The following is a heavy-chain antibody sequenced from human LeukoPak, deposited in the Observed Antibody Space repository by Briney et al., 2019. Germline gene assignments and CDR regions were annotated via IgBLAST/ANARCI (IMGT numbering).Heavy chain of an antibody. CDR1: GSTFRSYA. V-gene: IGHV3-23*01. CDR3: AKDAGIAVAGITFDY. Sequence: PGGSLRLSCTASGSTFRSYAMSWVRQAPGKGLDWVSAISASGGSTSYADSVKRRFTISRDNSKNTLYLQMNSLRTEDTALYYCAKDAGIAVAGITFDYWGQGTLVTVSS. CDR2: ISASGGST. D-gene: IGHD6-19*01. J-gene: IGHJ4*02.